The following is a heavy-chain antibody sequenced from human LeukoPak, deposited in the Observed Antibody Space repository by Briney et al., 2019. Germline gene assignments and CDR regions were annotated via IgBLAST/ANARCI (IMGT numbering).Heavy chain of an antibody. CDR2: ISSSSTYI. Sequence: GRSLRLSCAASGFTFSSYSMNWVRQAPEKWLEWDSSISSSSTYIYYADSVKGRFTISRDNAKSSLFLQMNSLRAEDTAVYYCARAGSGLLLDAFDIWGQGTMVTVSS. CDR3: ARAGSGLLLDAFDI. J-gene: IGHJ3*02. D-gene: IGHD2-15*01. V-gene: IGHV3-21*01. CDR1: GFTFSSYS.